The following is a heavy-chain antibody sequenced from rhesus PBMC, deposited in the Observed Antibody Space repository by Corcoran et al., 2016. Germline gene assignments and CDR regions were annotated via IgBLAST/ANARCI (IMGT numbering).Heavy chain of an antibody. V-gene: IGHV4-169*02. CDR2: VYGSGSST. CDR1: GGSIRSSY. D-gene: IGHD2-27*01. J-gene: IGHJ4*01. Sequence: QLQLQESGPGLVKPSETLSVTCAVSGGSIRSSYWIWIRQAPGKGVEWIGYVYGSGSSTNYNPSLKSRVTLSVDTSKNQLSLKLSSVTAADTAVYYCARETSGVVVIWGQGVLVTVSS. CDR3: ARETSGVVVI.